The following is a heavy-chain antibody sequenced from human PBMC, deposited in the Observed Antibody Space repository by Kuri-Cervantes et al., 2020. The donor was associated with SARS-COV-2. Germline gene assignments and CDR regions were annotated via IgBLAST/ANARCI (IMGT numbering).Heavy chain of an antibody. CDR2: INPDSGDT. D-gene: IGHD3-3*01. J-gene: IGHJ5*02. Sequence: ASVKVSCKASGYTFTDYYIHWVRQAPGQGLEWMGWINPDSGDTNYAQKFQGRVTMTRDTSINTAYMELSRLTSDDTAVYYCARDIKYYDFWSGSDYNWFDPWGQGTLVTVSS. CDR1: GYTFTDYY. V-gene: IGHV1-2*02. CDR3: ARDIKYYDFWSGSDYNWFDP.